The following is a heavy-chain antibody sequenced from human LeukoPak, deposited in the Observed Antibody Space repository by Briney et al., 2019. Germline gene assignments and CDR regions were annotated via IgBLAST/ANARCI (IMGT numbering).Heavy chain of an antibody. V-gene: IGHV3-30*04. CDR3: AKLWTIMVQTGDY. J-gene: IGHJ4*02. CDR2: ISYDGSNK. D-gene: IGHD3-10*01. CDR1: GFTFSSYA. Sequence: GGSLRLSCAASGFTFSSYAMHWVRQAPGKGLEWVAVISYDGSNKYYADSVKGRFTISVDNSRNMLYLQMNSLRAEDTAVYYCAKLWTIMVQTGDYWGQGTLVTVSS.